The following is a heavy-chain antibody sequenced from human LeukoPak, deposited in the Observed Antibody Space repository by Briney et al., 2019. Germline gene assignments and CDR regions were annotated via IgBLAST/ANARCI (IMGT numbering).Heavy chain of an antibody. V-gene: IGHV4-39*07. J-gene: IGHJ3*02. D-gene: IGHD3-10*01. Sequence: SETLSLTCTVSGGSISSSSYYWGWIRQPPGKGLEWIGSIYYSGNTNYNPSLKSRVSISVDTSENQFSLRLTSVTAADTAVYYCARNLWFGESSDAFYIWGQGTMVTVSS. CDR1: GGSISSSSYY. CDR3: ARNLWFGESSDAFYI. CDR2: IYYSGNT.